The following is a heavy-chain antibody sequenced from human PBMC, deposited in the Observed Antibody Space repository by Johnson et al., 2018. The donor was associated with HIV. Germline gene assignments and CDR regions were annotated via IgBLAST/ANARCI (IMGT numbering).Heavy chain of an antibody. V-gene: IGHV3-9*01. J-gene: IGHJ3*02. Sequence: VQLVESGGGVVQPGRSLRLSCAASGFTFSSYAMHWVRQAPGKGLEWVSGISWNSDNIAYADSVRGRFTIARDNAKNSLYLQMNSLRAEDTAVYYCARALGRELDAFDIWGQGTMVTVSS. CDR2: ISWNSDNI. CDR1: GFTFSSYA. CDR3: ARALGRELDAFDI. D-gene: IGHD3-10*01.